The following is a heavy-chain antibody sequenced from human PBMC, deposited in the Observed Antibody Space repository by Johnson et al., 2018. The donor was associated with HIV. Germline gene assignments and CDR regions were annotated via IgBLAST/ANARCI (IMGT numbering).Heavy chain of an antibody. CDR2: ISYDGSNK. D-gene: IGHD6-6*01. V-gene: IGHV3-30*04. J-gene: IGHJ3*01. Sequence: QVQLVESGGGVVQPGRSLRLSCAASGFTFSSYAMHWVRQAPGKGLEWVAVISYDGSNKYSADSVKGRFTISRDNSKNTLYLQMNSLRAEDTAVYYCARGSSGSFDLWGRGTMVTVSS. CDR1: GFTFSSYA. CDR3: ARGSSGSFDL.